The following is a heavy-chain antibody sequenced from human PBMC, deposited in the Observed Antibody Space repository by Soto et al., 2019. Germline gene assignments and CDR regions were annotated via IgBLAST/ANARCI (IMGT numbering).Heavy chain of an antibody. CDR1: RGSVSSGSYY. D-gene: IGHD2-21*02. Sequence: SETLSLTCTVSRGSVSSGSYYWSWIRQPPGKGLEWIGYISYSGPVDYNPSLKSRVTISVDTSKNQFSLELSSVTAADTAVYYCARDNGVTATGLYNWFDPWGRGTLVTVSS. V-gene: IGHV4-61*01. CDR3: ARDNGVTATGLYNWFDP. CDR2: ISYSGPV. J-gene: IGHJ5*02.